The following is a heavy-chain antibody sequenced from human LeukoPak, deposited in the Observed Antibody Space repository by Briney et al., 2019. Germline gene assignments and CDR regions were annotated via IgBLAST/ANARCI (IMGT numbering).Heavy chain of an antibody. Sequence: GESLKISCKGSGYSFTSYWIGWVRQMPGKGLEWMGIIYPGDSDTRYSPSFQGQVTISADKSISTAYLQWSSLKASDTAMYYCAGHLRNYDILTGQIDYWGQGTLVTVSS. CDR1: GYSFTSYW. J-gene: IGHJ4*02. CDR3: AGHLRNYDILTGQIDY. V-gene: IGHV5-51*01. D-gene: IGHD3-9*01. CDR2: IYPGDSDT.